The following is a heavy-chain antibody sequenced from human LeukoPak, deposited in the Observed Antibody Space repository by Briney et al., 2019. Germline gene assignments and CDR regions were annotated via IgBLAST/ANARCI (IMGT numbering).Heavy chain of an antibody. CDR1: GGSISSSSYY. Sequence: SETLSLTCTVSGGSISSSSYYWGWIRQPPGKGLEWIGSIYYSGSTYYNPSLKSRVTISVDTSKNQFSLKLNSVTAADTAVYYCARLPAESIAAADGDWFDPWGQGTLVTVSS. CDR2: IYYSGST. D-gene: IGHD6-13*01. J-gene: IGHJ5*02. CDR3: ARLPAESIAAADGDWFDP. V-gene: IGHV4-39*01.